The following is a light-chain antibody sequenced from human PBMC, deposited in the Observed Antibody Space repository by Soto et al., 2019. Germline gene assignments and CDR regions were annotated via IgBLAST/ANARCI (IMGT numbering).Light chain of an antibody. CDR2: RNN. V-gene: IGLV1-47*01. Sequence: QSVLTQPPSASGTPGQRVNISCSGSSSNIGSNYVYWYRQFPGTAPKLLIQRNNQRPSGVPVRFSGSESGTSASLAISGLRSEDEADYYCGGWDDSLSGPVFGGGTKLTVL. CDR3: GGWDDSLSGPV. CDR1: SSNIGSNY. J-gene: IGLJ2*01.